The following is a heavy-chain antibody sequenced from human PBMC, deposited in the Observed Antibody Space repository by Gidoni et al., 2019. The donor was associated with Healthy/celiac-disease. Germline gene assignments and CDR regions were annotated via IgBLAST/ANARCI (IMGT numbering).Heavy chain of an antibody. V-gene: IGHV4-39*01. D-gene: IGHD3-22*01. CDR2: IYYSGST. CDR3: ARSRYYDSSGYFESFDI. J-gene: IGHJ3*02. CDR1: GGSISSSNYY. Sequence: QLPLQESGPGLEKPSETLSLTCTVTGGSISSSNYYWGWIRQPPGKGLEWIGTIYYSGSTYYNPSLKIRVTISVDTSKNQFSLKLSSVTAADTAVYYCARSRYYDSSGYFESFDIWGLGTMVTVSS.